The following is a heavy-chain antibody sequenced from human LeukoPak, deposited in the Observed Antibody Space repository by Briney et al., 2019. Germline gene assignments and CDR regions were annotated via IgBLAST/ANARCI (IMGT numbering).Heavy chain of an antibody. CDR1: GFTFEKYV. D-gene: IGHD1-26*01. Sequence: PGGSLRLSCVASGFTFEKYVMNWVRQAPGKGLEWLATIYGSGVSISYADSVKGRITISRDNSNNTLYLQMNSLRVEDTAMYFCAKDLGWELPAEAYWGQGILVTVSS. J-gene: IGHJ4*02. CDR2: IYGSGVSI. V-gene: IGHV3-23*01. CDR3: AKDLGWELPAEAY.